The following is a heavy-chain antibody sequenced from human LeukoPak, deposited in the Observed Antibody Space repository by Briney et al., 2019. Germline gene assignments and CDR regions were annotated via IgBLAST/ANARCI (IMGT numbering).Heavy chain of an antibody. CDR3: ARVNLLISWRWFDP. CDR1: GGSISSSIYY. V-gene: IGHV4-39*07. Sequence: NPSETLSLTCTVSGGSISSSIYYWGWIRQPPGKGLEWIGSIYYSGSTYYNPSLKSRVTTSVDTSKNQFSLKLSSVTAADTAVYYCARVNLLISWRWFDPWGQGTLVTVSS. CDR2: IYYSGST. D-gene: IGHD3/OR15-3a*01. J-gene: IGHJ5*02.